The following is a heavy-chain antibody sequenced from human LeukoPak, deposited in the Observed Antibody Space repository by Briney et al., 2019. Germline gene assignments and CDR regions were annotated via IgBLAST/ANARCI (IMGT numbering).Heavy chain of an antibody. Sequence: GGSLRLSCAASGFTFSHAWMNWVRQAPGKGLGWVGRIKSKTDGGTIDYAAPVKGTFTISRDDSKNTLYLQMNSLKTEDTAVYYCTASMEVSTYFDYWGQGTLVTVSS. CDR1: GFTFSHAW. CDR3: TASMEVSTYFDY. D-gene: IGHD5/OR15-5a*01. J-gene: IGHJ4*02. V-gene: IGHV3-15*01. CDR2: IKSKTDGGTI.